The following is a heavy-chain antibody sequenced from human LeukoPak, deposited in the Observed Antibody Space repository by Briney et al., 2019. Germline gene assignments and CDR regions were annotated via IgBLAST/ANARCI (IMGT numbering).Heavy chain of an antibody. Sequence: GGSLRLSCAAFGFTFSSYGMHWVRQAPDKGLEWVTFISYDGSNKYYADSVKGRFTISRDNSKNTLYLQMNSLRAEDTAVYYCAKDPILYDSSGYYNPYFDYWGQGTLVTVSS. D-gene: IGHD3-22*01. V-gene: IGHV3-30*18. CDR1: GFTFSSYG. CDR2: ISYDGSNK. CDR3: AKDPILYDSSGYYNPYFDY. J-gene: IGHJ4*02.